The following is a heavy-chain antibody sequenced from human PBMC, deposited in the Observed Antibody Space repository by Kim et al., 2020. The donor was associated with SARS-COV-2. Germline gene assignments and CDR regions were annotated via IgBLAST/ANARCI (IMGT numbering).Heavy chain of an antibody. D-gene: IGHD1-26*01. CDR1: GFTFSSYA. Sequence: GGSLRLSCAASGFTFSSYAMHWVRQAPGKGLEWVAVISYDGSNKYYADSVKGRFTISRDNSKNTLYLQMNSLRAEDTAVYYCARVNSGSYYGAFDIWVQGTMVTVSS. CDR2: ISYDGSNK. J-gene: IGHJ3*02. V-gene: IGHV3-30-3*01. CDR3: ARVNSGSYYGAFDI.